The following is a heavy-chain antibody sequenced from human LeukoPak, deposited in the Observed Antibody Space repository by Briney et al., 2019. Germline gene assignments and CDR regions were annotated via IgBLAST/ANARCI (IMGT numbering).Heavy chain of an antibody. CDR3: AKAHPLRWLQPYYFDY. V-gene: IGHV3-23*01. D-gene: IGHD5-24*01. J-gene: IGHJ4*02. CDR1: GFTFSSYA. CDR2: ISGSGGST. Sequence: GGSLRLSCAASGFTFSSYAMSWVRQAPGKGLEWVSAISGSGGSTYYADSVKGRFTISRDNSKNTLYLQMNSLRAEDTAVYYCAKAHPLRWLQPYYFDYWGQGTLVTVSS.